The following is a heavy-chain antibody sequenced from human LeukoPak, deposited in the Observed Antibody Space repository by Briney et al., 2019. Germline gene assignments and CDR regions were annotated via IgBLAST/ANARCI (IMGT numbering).Heavy chain of an antibody. J-gene: IGHJ4*02. CDR3: ARHQPESVKATHFDY. Sequence: PSETLSLTCTVSGGSISSYYWSWIRQPPGKGLEWFGYIYTSGSTNYNPSLKSRVTISVDTSKNQFSLKLSSVTAADTAVYYCARHQPESVKATHFDYWGQGTLVTVSS. D-gene: IGHD1-14*01. CDR2: IYTSGST. V-gene: IGHV4-4*09. CDR1: GGSISSYY.